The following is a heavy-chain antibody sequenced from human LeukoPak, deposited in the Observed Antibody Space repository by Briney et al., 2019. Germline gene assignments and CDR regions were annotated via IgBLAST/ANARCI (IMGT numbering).Heavy chain of an antibody. CDR3: ARWYYYGSGTGNDAFDI. J-gene: IGHJ3*02. CDR2: MNPNSGNT. D-gene: IGHD3-10*01. V-gene: IGHV1-8*01. Sequence: ASVKVSCKASGYTFTSYDINWVRQATGQGLEWMGWMNPNSGNTGYAQKFQGRDTMTRNTSISTAYMELSSLRSEDTAVYYCARWYYYGSGTGNDAFDIWGQGTMVTVSS. CDR1: GYTFTSYD.